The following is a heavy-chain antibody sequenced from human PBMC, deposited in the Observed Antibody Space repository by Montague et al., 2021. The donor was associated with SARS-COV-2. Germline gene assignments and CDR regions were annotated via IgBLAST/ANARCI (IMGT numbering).Heavy chain of an antibody. J-gene: IGHJ4*02. CDR3: ARGVGYSSSTLAF. CDR2: IYHYGNT. Sequence: SETLSLTCTVSADSISSNYFNWIRQPPGKGLEWIGYIYHYGNTDTNYNLSLQSRVTISIDTSKSQFTLSLISVTAADTAVYYCARGVGYSSSTLAFWGQGSLVSVSS. CDR1: ADSISSNY. V-gene: IGHV4-59*01. D-gene: IGHD5-18*01.